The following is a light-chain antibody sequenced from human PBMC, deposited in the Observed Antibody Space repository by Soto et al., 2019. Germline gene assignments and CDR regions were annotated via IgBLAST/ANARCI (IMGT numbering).Light chain of an antibody. CDR3: SSYTTTDNYV. Sequence: QSALTQPASVSGSPGQSITISCTGTSSDVGAYDYVSWYQQHPGKAPKYLIYEVSNRPSGISDRFSGSKSGTTASLTISALQAEDEADYYCSSYTTTDNYVFGNGTKVT. J-gene: IGLJ1*01. CDR2: EVS. V-gene: IGLV2-14*01. CDR1: SSDVGAYDY.